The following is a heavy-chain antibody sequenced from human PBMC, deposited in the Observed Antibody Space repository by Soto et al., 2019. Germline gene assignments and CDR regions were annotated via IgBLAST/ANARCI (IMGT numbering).Heavy chain of an antibody. V-gene: IGHV4-31*11. D-gene: IGHD3-3*01. J-gene: IGHJ5*02. CDR1: GGSLRSATYY. CDR2: FYHSGST. Sequence: SETLSLTCAVSGGSLRSATYYWSWIRQHPGKGLEWIGYFYHSGSTYYKPSLRSRVTISLDTSKNQFSLKLSSVTAADTAVYYCARGVPFLYDFWSGYNNWFDPWGQGTLVTVSS. CDR3: ARGVPFLYDFWSGYNNWFDP.